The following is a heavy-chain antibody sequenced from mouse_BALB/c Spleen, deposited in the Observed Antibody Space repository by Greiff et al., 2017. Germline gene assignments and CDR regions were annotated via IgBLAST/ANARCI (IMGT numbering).Heavy chain of an antibody. Sequence: EVKLMESGPSLVKPSQTLSLTCSVTGDSITSGYWNWIRKFPGNKLEYMGYISYSGSTYYNPSLKSRISITRDTSKNQYYLQLNSVTTEDTATYYCARYRSSQYYFDYWGQGTTLTVSS. J-gene: IGHJ2*01. V-gene: IGHV3-8*02. D-gene: IGHD1-1*01. CDR1: GDSITSGY. CDR2: ISYSGST. CDR3: ARYRSSQYYFDY.